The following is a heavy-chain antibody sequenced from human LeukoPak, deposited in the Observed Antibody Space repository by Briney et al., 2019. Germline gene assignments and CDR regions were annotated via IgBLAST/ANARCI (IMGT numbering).Heavy chain of an antibody. V-gene: IGHV4-34*01. J-gene: IGHJ4*02. CDR2: INHRGTT. D-gene: IGHD3-10*01. Sequence: TSETLSLTCAVHDESFSGYYWSWIRRPPGKGLEWIGEINHRGTTNYNPSLKSRVTISVDTSKNQFSLKLTSVTAADTAVYYCARGGMITMVRGVIETDDYWGQGTLVSVSS. CDR3: ARGGMITMVRGVIETDDY. CDR1: DESFSGYY.